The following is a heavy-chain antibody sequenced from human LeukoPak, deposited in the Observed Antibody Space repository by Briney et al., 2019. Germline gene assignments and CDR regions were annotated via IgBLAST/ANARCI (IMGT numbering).Heavy chain of an antibody. CDR3: ARAGIVARRGGVFDY. D-gene: IGHD6-6*01. V-gene: IGHV4-34*01. J-gene: IGHJ4*02. CDR2: INHSGSA. Sequence: SETLSLTCAVYGGSFSGYYWSWIRQPPGKGLEWIGEINHSGSANYNPSLKSRVTISVDTSKNQFSLKLSSVTAADTAVYYCARAGIVARRGGVFDYWGQGTLVTVPS. CDR1: GGSFSGYY.